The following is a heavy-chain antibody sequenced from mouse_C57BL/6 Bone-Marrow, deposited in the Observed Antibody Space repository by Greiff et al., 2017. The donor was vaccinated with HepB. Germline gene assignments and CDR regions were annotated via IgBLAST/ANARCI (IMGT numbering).Heavy chain of an antibody. D-gene: IGHD2-4*01. CDR1: GYAFSSSW. CDR2: IYPGDGDT. J-gene: IGHJ3*01. V-gene: IGHV1-82*01. Sequence: QVQLQQSGPELVKPGASVKISCKASGYAFSSSWMNWVKQRPGKGLEWIGRIYPGDGDTNYNGKFKGKATLTADKSSSTAYMQLSSLTSEDSAVYFCASLYDYDSFAYWGQGTLVTVSA. CDR3: ASLYDYDSFAY.